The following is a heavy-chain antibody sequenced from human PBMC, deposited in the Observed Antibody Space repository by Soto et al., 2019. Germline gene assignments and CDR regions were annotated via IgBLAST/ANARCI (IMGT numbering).Heavy chain of an antibody. CDR2: INRDGAYT. J-gene: IGHJ4*02. V-gene: IGHV3-74*01. Sequence: GSLRLSCAASGFNFKAYWMPWVRQAPGQGLKWVSRINRDGAYTYYADSVRGRFTISRDNAKNTLYLQIDSLTAEDTAVYYCAREAAIISALDWWGKGTLVTVSS. D-gene: IGHD6-25*01. CDR1: GFNFKAYW. CDR3: AREAAIISALDW.